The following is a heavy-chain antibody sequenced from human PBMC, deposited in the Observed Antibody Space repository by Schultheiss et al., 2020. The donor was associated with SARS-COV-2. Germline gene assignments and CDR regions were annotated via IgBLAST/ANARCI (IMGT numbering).Heavy chain of an antibody. CDR2: INHSGST. CDR1: GGSFSGYY. Sequence: SQTLSLTCAVYGGSFSGYYWSWIRQPPGKGLEWIGEINHSGSTNYNPSLKSRVTISVDTSKNQFSLKLSSVTAADTAVYYCARDAVRLEPSTGNWFDPWGQGTLVTVSS. D-gene: IGHD1-1*01. CDR3: ARDAVRLEPSTGNWFDP. J-gene: IGHJ5*02. V-gene: IGHV4-34*01.